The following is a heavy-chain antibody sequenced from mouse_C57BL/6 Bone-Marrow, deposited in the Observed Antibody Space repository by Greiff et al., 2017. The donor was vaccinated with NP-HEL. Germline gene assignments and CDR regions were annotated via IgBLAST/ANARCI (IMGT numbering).Heavy chain of an antibody. V-gene: IGHV5-12*01. CDR1: GFTFSDYY. CDR2: ISNGGGST. J-gene: IGHJ1*03. D-gene: IGHD1-1*01. CDR3: ARLPFYGSSYGYFDV. Sequence: DVKLVESGGGLVQPGGSLKLSCAASGFTFSDYYMYWVRQTPEKRLEWVAYISNGGGSTYYPDTVKGRLTISRDNAKNTLYLQMSRLKSEDTAMYYCARLPFYGSSYGYFDVWGTGTTVTVSS.